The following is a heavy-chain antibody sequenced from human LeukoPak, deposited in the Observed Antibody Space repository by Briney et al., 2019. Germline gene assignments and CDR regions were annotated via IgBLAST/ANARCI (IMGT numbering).Heavy chain of an antibody. V-gene: IGHV3-30-3*01. CDR2: ISYDGSNK. CDR3: ASDWYYYGMDV. J-gene: IGHJ6*02. CDR1: GFTFSSYA. Sequence: GRSLRLSCAASGFTFSSYAMHWVRQAPGKGLEWVAVISYDGSNKYYADSVKGRFTISRDNSKNTLYLQMNSLRAEDTAVYYCASDWYYYGMDVWGQGTTVTVSS.